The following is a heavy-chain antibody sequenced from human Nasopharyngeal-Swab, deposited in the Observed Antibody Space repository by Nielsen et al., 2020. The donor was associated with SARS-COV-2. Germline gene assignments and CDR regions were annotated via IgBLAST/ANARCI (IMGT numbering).Heavy chain of an antibody. V-gene: IGHV1-8*01. CDR2: MNPNSGNT. D-gene: IGHD2-2*01. Sequence: ASVKVSCKASGYTFTSYDINWVRQATGQGLEWMGWMNPNSGNTGYAQKFQGRVTMTRNTSISTAYMELSSLRSEDTAVYYCARLIVVVPAAPNTYMDVWGKETTVTVSS. J-gene: IGHJ6*03. CDR1: GYTFTSYD. CDR3: ARLIVVVPAAPNTYMDV.